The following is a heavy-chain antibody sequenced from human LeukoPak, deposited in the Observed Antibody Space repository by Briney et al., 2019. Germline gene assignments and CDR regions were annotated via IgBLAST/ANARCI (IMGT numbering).Heavy chain of an antibody. D-gene: IGHD1-26*01. CDR1: RYIFTAYY. Sequence: ASVKVSCKGSRYIFTAYYMHWVRQAPGQGLEWMGWINPNSGDTNYVQKFQGRVTMTRDTSISTAYMELSRLRSDDTAVYYCASIVGARTSGFDYWGQGTLVTVSS. CDR2: INPNSGDT. J-gene: IGHJ4*02. CDR3: ASIVGARTSGFDY. V-gene: IGHV1-2*02.